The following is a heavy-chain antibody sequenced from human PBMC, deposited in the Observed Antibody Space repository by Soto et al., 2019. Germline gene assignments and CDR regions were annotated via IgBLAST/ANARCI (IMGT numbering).Heavy chain of an antibody. CDR2: ISDDGSIR. J-gene: IGHJ4*02. V-gene: IGHV3-30*18. CDR3: AKDKGRRYFDY. CDR1: GFTFNRAG. D-gene: IGHD1-26*01. Sequence: VQLVESGGGLVQPGGSLRLSCAASGFTFNRAGMHWVRQAPGKGLEWVALISDDGSIRYYAGSVEGRFTISRDNSKDTLYLQMNSLRVEDTAVYYCAKDKGRRYFDYWGQGILVTVSS.